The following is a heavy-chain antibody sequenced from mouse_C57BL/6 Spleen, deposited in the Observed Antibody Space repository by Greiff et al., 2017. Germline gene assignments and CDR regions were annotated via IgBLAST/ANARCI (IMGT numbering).Heavy chain of an antibody. CDR1: GYTFTSYW. D-gene: IGHD1-1*01. CDR3: AREGSSSNFDY. J-gene: IGHJ2*01. V-gene: IGHV1-52*01. Sequence: QVQLQQPGAELVRPGSSVKLSCKASGYTFTSYWMHWVKQRPIQGLEWIGNIDPSDSETHYNQKFKDKATLTVDKSSSTAYMQLSSLTSEDSAVYSCAREGSSSNFDYWGQGTTLTVSS. CDR2: IDPSDSET.